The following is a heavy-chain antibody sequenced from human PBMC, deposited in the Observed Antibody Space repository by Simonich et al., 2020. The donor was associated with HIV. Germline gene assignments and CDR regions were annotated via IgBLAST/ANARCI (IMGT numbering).Heavy chain of an antibody. J-gene: IGHJ3*02. V-gene: IGHV2-70*04. CDR1: GFSLSTSGML. Sequence: QVTLKESGPALVKPTQTLTLTCTFSGFSLSTSGMLVSWILQPPWKALEWLARIDWDDDKFYSTSLKTRLTNSKDNSKNQVVLTMTNMDPVDTATYYCARTPIIRGIIVAFDIWGQGTMVTVAS. CDR2: IDWDDDK. CDR3: ARTPIIRGIIVAFDI. D-gene: IGHD3-10*01.